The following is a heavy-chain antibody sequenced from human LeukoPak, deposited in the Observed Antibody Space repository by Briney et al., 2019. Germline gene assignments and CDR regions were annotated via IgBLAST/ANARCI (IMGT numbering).Heavy chain of an antibody. CDR3: ARSQYYYGSGSYQY. Sequence: ASVKVSCKASGYTFTSYGISWVRQAPGQGLEWMGWISAYNGNTNYAQKLQGRVTMTTDTSTSTAYMELRSLRSDDTAVYYCARSQYYYGSGSYQYWGQGTLVTVSS. D-gene: IGHD3-10*01. CDR2: ISAYNGNT. J-gene: IGHJ4*02. CDR1: GYTFTSYG. V-gene: IGHV1-18*01.